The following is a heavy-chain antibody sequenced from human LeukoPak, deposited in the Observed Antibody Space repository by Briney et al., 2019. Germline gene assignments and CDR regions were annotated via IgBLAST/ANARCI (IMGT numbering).Heavy chain of an antibody. V-gene: IGHV1-46*01. J-gene: IGHJ4*02. CDR2: INPSGGST. CDR1: GYTFTSYY. CDR3: AKGSGWLLPQYFDF. Sequence: ASVKVSCKASGYTFTSYYMHWVRQAPGQGLEWMGIINPSGGSTSYAQSFQGRVTMTRDMSTSTVYMELSSLRAEDTAVYYCAKGSGWLLPQYFDFWGQGTLVTVSS. D-gene: IGHD2-21*01.